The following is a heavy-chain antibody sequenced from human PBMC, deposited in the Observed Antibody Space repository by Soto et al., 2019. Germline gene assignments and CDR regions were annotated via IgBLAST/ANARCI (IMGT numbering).Heavy chain of an antibody. CDR3: ARALTPTDY. Sequence: QVQLVQSGAEVKKPGASVQVSCKASGYTFTSSGIIWVRQAPGQGLEWMGWISAYNGNTNYAQKLQGRVTRTTDTSTRTAYMELTSLRSDDTAVYYCARALTPTDYWGQGTLVTVSS. CDR2: ISAYNGNT. CDR1: GYTFTSSG. J-gene: IGHJ4*02. V-gene: IGHV1-18*01. D-gene: IGHD3-9*01.